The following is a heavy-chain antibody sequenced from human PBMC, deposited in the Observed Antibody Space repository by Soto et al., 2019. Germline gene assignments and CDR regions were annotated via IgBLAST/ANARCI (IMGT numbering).Heavy chain of an antibody. CDR2: ISYDGSNK. CDR3: AKELPGVQLWPTYGMDV. J-gene: IGHJ6*02. D-gene: IGHD5-18*01. Sequence: GGSLRLSCAASGFTFSSYGMHWVRQAPGKGLEWVAVISYDGSNKYYADSVKGRFTISRDNSKNTLYLQMNSLRAEDTAVYYCAKELPGVQLWPTYGMDVWGQGTTVTVSS. CDR1: GFTFSSYG. V-gene: IGHV3-30*18.